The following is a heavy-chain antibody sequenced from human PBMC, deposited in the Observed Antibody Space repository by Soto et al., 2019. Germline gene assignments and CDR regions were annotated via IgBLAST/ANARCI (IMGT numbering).Heavy chain of an antibody. CDR3: ARELDIVVVTATYYFDY. D-gene: IGHD2-21*02. CDR1: GGTFSSYT. Sequence: QVQLVQSGAEVKKPGSSVKVSCKASGGTFSSYTISWVRQAPGQGLEWMGRIIPILGIANYAQKFQGRVTITADKSTSTAYMELSSLRSEDTAVYYCARELDIVVVTATYYFDYWGQGTLVTVSS. V-gene: IGHV1-69*08. J-gene: IGHJ4*02. CDR2: IIPILGIA.